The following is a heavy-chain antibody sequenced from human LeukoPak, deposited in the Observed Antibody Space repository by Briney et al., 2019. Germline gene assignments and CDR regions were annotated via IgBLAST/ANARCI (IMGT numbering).Heavy chain of an antibody. CDR2: IRYDGSNK. J-gene: IGHJ1*01. CDR1: GFTFSSYG. V-gene: IGHV3-30*02. Sequence: GGSLRLSCAASGFTFSSYGMHWVRQAPGKGLEWVAFIRYDGSNKYYADSVKGRFTISRDNSKNTLYLQMNSLRAEDTAVYYCAKPEDILTGYVYFQHWGQGTLVTVSS. CDR3: AKPEDILTGYVYFQH. D-gene: IGHD3-9*01.